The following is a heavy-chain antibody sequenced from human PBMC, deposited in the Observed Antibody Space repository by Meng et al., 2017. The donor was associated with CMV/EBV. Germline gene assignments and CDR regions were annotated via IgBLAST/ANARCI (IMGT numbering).Heavy chain of an antibody. CDR2: IRSKANSYAT. CDR3: THQSYCGGDCHAC. Sequence: GESLKISCAASGLTFSGSAMHWVRQASGKGLEWVGRIRSKANSYATAYAASVKGRFTISRDDSKNTAYLQMNSLKTEDTAVYYCTHQSYCGGDCHACWGQGTLVTVSS. V-gene: IGHV3-73*01. J-gene: IGHJ4*02. D-gene: IGHD2-21*01. CDR1: GLTFSGSA.